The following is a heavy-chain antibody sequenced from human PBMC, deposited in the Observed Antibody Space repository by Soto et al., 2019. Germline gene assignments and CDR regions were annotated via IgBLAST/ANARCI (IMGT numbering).Heavy chain of an antibody. CDR1: GYTFTSYD. J-gene: IGHJ4*02. V-gene: IGHV1-8*01. Sequence: GASVKVSYKASGYTFTSYDINWVRQATGQGLEWMGWMNPNSGNTGYAQKFQGRVTMTRNTSISTAYMELSSLRSEDTAVYYCARRWTWGSYRYTFGYWGQGTLVTVSS. CDR2: MNPNSGNT. CDR3: ARRWTWGSYRYTFGY. D-gene: IGHD3-16*02.